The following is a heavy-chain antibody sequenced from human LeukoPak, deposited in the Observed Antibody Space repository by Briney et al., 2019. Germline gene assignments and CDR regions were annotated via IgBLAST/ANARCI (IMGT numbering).Heavy chain of an antibody. V-gene: IGHV3-23*01. CDR1: GFTFSSYA. Sequence: RSGGSLRLSCAASGFTFSSYAMSWVRQAPGKGLEWVSAISGSGGSTYYADSVKGRFTISRDNSKNTLYLQMNSLRAEDTAVYYCAKSRGYYYYYMDVWGKGTTVTVSS. D-gene: IGHD3-10*01. CDR2: ISGSGGST. J-gene: IGHJ6*03. CDR3: AKSRGYYYYYMDV.